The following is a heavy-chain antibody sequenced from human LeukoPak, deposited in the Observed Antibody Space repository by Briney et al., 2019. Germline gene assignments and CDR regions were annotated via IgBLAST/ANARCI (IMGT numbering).Heavy chain of an antibody. Sequence: SEILSLTCTVSGDSISSYHWSWLRQPPGKGLEWIGYIHYDGSTNYNPFLKSRVTTSVDTSNNHFSLNLSSVTAADTAVYYCARGKGTSSWLDYWGQGTLVTVCS. CDR1: GDSISSYH. CDR3: ARGKGTSSWLDY. V-gene: IGHV4-59*01. CDR2: IHYDGST. D-gene: IGHD6-13*01. J-gene: IGHJ4*02.